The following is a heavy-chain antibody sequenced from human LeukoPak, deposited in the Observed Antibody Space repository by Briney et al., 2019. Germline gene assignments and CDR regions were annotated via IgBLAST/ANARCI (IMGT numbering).Heavy chain of an antibody. V-gene: IGHV4-59*12. CDR3: ARDRGTWNDDGFDY. CDR2: IYYSGST. J-gene: IGHJ4*02. Sequence: SETLSLTCTVSSGSISSYYWSWIRQPPGKGLEWIGYIYYSGSTNYNPSLKSRVTMSVDTSKNQFSLKLSSVTAADTAAYYCARDRGTWNDDGFDYWGQGTLVTVSS. CDR1: SGSISSYY. D-gene: IGHD1-1*01.